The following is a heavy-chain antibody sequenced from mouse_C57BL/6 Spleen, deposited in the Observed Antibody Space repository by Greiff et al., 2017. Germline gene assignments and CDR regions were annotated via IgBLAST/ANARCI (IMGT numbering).Heavy chain of an antibody. CDR2: INPSSGYT. CDR1: GYTFTSYT. Sequence: VQLQQSGAELARPGASVKMSCKASGYTFTSYTMHWVKQRPGQGLEWIGYINPSSGYTKYNQKFKDKATLTADKSSSTAYMQLSSLTSEDSAVYYCARDGYYEGYAMDYWGQGTSVTVSS. V-gene: IGHV1-4*01. CDR3: ARDGYYEGYAMDY. J-gene: IGHJ4*01. D-gene: IGHD2-3*01.